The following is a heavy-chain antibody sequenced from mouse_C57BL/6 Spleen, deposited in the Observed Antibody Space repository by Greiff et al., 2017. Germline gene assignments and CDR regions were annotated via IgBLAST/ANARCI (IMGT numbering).Heavy chain of an antibody. Sequence: DVKLQESGPGLVKPSQSLSLTCSVTGYSITSGYYWNWIRQFPGNKLEWMGYISYDGSNNYNPSLKNRISITRDTSKNQFFLKLNSVTTEYTATYYCARVYPPYYFDYWGQGTTLTVSS. CDR2: ISYDGSN. D-gene: IGHD2-1*01. V-gene: IGHV3-6*01. CDR1: GYSITSGYY. CDR3: ARVYPPYYFDY. J-gene: IGHJ2*01.